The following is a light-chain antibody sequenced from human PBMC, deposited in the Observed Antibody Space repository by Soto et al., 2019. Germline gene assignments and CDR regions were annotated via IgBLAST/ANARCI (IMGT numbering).Light chain of an antibody. CDR1: SSDVGAYNY. CDR3: CSYAGSYTLL. Sequence: QSALTQPRSVSGSPGQSVTISCTGTSSDVGAYNYVSWFQQHPGKAPKLMMSDVSKRPSGVPDRFSGSQSGTTASLTISGLQAEDEADYYCCSYAGSYTLLFGGGTKVTVL. J-gene: IGLJ2*01. V-gene: IGLV2-11*01. CDR2: DVS.